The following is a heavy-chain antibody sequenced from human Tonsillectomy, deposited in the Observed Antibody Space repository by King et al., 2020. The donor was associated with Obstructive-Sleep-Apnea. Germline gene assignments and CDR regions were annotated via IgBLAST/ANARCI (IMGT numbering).Heavy chain of an antibody. V-gene: IGHV1-8*01. CDR2: MNPNSVNT. CDR1: GYTFTSYE. J-gene: IGHJ4*02. D-gene: IGHD1-7*01. CDR3: ARGTRTNDF. Sequence: QLVQSGAEVKKPGASVKVYCKASGYTFTSYEINWVRQATGQGLEWMGWMNPNSVNTDYAQKFQGRVTMTRNTSISTVYMELSSLRSEDTAVYYCARGTRTNDFWGQGTLVTVSS.